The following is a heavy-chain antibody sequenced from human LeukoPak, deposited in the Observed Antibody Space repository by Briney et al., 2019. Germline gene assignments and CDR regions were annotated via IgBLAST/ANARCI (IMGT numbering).Heavy chain of an antibody. J-gene: IGHJ6*03. V-gene: IGHV4-59*08. Sequence: PSGTLSLTCTVSGDSISRYYWSWIRQPPGKGLECIGYIYYTGTTNYNPSLKSRVTMSVDTSKNQFSLRLKSVTAADTAVYYCARLGPLDYYYYYMDVWGKGTTVTVSS. CDR3: ARLGPLDYYYYYMDV. CDR1: GDSISRYY. CDR2: IYYTGTT. D-gene: IGHD3-16*01.